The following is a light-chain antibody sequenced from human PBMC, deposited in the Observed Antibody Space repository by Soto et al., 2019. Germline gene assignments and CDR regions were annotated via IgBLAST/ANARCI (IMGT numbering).Light chain of an antibody. CDR3: QQYGSSPIT. Sequence: EIVLTQSPCTLSLSPGERATLSCRASQSVSSSYLAWYQQRPGQAPRLLIYGASSRATGIPDRFSGSGSGTDFTLTISRLEPEDFAVYYCQQYGSSPITVGQGTRLEIK. J-gene: IGKJ5*01. V-gene: IGKV3-20*01. CDR1: QSVSSSY. CDR2: GAS.